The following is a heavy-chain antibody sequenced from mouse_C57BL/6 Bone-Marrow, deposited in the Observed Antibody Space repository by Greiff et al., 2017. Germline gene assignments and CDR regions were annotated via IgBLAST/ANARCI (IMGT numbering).Heavy chain of an antibody. Sequence: VQLQQSGPELVKPGASVKISCKASGYAFSSSWMNWVKQRPGKGLEWIGRIYPGDGDTNYNGKFKGKATLTADKSSSTAYMQLSSLTSEDSAVYFCAREGSSPLYAMDYWGKGTSVTVSS. CDR2: IYPGDGDT. V-gene: IGHV1-82*01. CDR3: AREGSSPLYAMDY. D-gene: IGHD1-1*01. CDR1: GYAFSSSW. J-gene: IGHJ4*01.